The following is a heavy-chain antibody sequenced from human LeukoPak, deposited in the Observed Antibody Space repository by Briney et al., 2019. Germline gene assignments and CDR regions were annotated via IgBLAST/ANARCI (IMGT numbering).Heavy chain of an antibody. D-gene: IGHD3-16*02. CDR3: ARSRRVGGVIVPFDY. J-gene: IGHJ4*02. CDR1: GFTFSSYV. V-gene: IGHV3-33*01. Sequence: GRALRLSCAASGFTFSSYVMHWGREAPGKGRGWVAAIWYDGSNRYSADSVKGRFSISRDNSKNTLYLQMYSLRAEDTAAYYCARSRRVGGVIVPFDYWGQGTLVTVSS. CDR2: IWYDGSNR.